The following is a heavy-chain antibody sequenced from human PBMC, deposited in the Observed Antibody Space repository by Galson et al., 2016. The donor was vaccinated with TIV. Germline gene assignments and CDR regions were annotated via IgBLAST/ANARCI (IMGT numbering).Heavy chain of an antibody. J-gene: IGHJ6*02. CDR2: IYPSGAS. CDR3: ATSTMPNLGDY. D-gene: IGHD7-27*01. V-gene: IGHV3-53*05. Sequence: SLRLSCAASGLLVSDSYMSWVRQPPGEGLEWVSIIYPSGASYYPESTESVKGRFTISRDNSKNTVFLQINSLRVEDTAVYYCATSTMPNLGDYWGQGTTVTVSS. CDR1: GLLVSDSY.